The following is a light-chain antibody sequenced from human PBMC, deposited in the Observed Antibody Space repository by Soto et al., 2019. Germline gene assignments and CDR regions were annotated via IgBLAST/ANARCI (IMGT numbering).Light chain of an antibody. CDR1: QSVRTS. V-gene: IGKV3-11*01. J-gene: IGKJ4*01. Sequence: EVVLTQSPATLSLSPGERATLSCRASQSVRTSLVWYQQKPGQAPRLLIYDASKRATGVPARFSGSGYETDFSLTISSLEPEDFAYYYCQQRSNGFTFGGGTKVEI. CDR2: DAS. CDR3: QQRSNGFT.